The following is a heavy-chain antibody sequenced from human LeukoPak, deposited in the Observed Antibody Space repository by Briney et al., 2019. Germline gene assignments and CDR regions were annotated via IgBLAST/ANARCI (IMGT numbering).Heavy chain of an antibody. D-gene: IGHD1-26*01. V-gene: IGHV4-34*01. CDR3: ARSYSGSYYPLDY. CDR1: GGSFSGYY. CDR2: INHSGST. J-gene: IGHJ4*02. Sequence: KPSETLSLTCAVYGGSFSGYYWSWIRQPPGKGLEWIGEINHSGSTNYNPSLKSRVTISVDTSKNQFSLKLSSVTAADTAVYYCARSYSGSYYPLDYWGQGTLVTVSS.